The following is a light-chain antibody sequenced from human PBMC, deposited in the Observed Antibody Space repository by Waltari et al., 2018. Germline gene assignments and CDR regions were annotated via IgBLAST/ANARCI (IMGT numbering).Light chain of an antibody. CDR2: DGN. J-gene: IGLJ3*02. CDR1: SSDVGSHDL. Sequence: QSALTQPASVSASPGQSITISCTGTSSDVGSHDLVSWYQQCPGKAPKLIIYDGNKRPSRVSNRFSGFQSGNTATLTISGLQAEDEADYYCCSDEGDNTWVFGGGTKVTVL. V-gene: IGLV2-23*01. CDR3: CSDEGDNTWV.